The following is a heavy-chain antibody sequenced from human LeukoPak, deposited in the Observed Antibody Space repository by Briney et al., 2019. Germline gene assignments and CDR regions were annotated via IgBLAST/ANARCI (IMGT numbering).Heavy chain of an antibody. CDR3: ARCGRAYYYYMDV. CDR2: IYYSGST. CDR1: GGSISSYY. J-gene: IGHJ6*03. Sequence: PSETLSLTCTVSGGSISSYYWSWIRQPPGKGPEWIGYIYYSGSTNYNPSLKSRVTISVDTSKNQFSLKLSSVIAADTAMYYCARCGRAYYYYMDVWGKGTTVTIFS. D-gene: IGHD6-25*01. V-gene: IGHV4-59*01.